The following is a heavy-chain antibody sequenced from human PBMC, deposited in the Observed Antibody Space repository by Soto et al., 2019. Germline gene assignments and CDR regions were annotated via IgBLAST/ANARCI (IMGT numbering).Heavy chain of an antibody. V-gene: IGHV4-39*02. CDR3: GKVLIGATRHTDVDS. Sequence: QVQLQESGPGLLKPLETLSLTCTVSGVSLNSGHYYWVWIRQSPGKGLAWIASIYYDEITYYNPSHKSRVTISTDKPKNHFSLTLNSVTAADTAVYYCGKVLIGATRHTDVDSWGQGALVTVSS. CDR1: GVSLNSGHYY. CDR2: IYYDEIT. D-gene: IGHD2-15*01. J-gene: IGHJ4*02.